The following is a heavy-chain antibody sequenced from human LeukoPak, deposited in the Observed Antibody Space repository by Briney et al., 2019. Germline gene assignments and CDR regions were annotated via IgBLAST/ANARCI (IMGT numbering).Heavy chain of an antibody. D-gene: IGHD6-13*01. CDR2: IFTSGTI. CDR1: GGSVSDYH. V-gene: IGHV4-4*07. J-gene: IGHJ5*02. Sequence: SETLSLTCSVSGGSVSDYHWSWIRQPAGKELEWIGRIFTSGTIHYHPSLRSRVTISVDQSKNQFFLKLTSVTAADTAVYYCARDRDIADYNWLDPWGQGTLVTVSP. CDR3: ARDRDIADYNWLDP.